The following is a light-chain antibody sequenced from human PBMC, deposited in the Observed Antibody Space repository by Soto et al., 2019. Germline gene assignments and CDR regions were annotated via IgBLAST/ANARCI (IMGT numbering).Light chain of an antibody. J-gene: IGKJ1*01. Sequence: DIQMTQPPSTLSASVGDRGTITCRASQNISSALAWYQQKPGKAPKLLIYGASNMERGVPSRFSGSGSGTEFTLTISSLQPDDFATFYCQQYHAYLWTFGQGTKVEIK. CDR3: QQYHAYLWT. V-gene: IGKV1-5*01. CDR1: QNISSA. CDR2: GAS.